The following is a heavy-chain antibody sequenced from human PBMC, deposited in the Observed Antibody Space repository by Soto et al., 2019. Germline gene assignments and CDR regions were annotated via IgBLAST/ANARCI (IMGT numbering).Heavy chain of an antibody. CDR2: IYSGGST. V-gene: IGHV3-66*01. Sequence: EVQLVESGGGLVQPGGSLRLSCAASGFTVSSNYMSWVRQAPGKGLEWVSVIYSGGSTYYADSVKGRFTISRDNSKNTLDLQTSSRIAEDTSVYYCARGGSYCGDSVGEIDYWGQGSLVTVSS. CDR1: GFTVSSNY. CDR3: ARGGSYCGDSVGEIDY. D-gene: IGHD2-21*02. J-gene: IGHJ4*02.